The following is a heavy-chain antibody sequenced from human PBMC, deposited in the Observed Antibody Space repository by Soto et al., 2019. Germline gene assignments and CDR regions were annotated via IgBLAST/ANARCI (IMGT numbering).Heavy chain of an antibody. CDR1: SGSISSSNW. V-gene: IGHV4-4*03. D-gene: IGHD2-15*01. J-gene: IGHJ3*02. CDR3: ARGYCSGGSCSSDAFDI. CDR2: IYHSGST. Sequence: PPETLSLTCAVSSGSISSSNWWSWVRPPPGKGLEWIGEIYHSGSTNYNPSLKSRVTISVDKSKNQFSLKLSSVTAADTAVYYCARGYCSGGSCSSDAFDIWGQGTMVTVSS.